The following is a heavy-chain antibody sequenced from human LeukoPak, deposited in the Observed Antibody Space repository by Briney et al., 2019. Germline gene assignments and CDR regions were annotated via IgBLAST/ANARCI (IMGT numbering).Heavy chain of an antibody. D-gene: IGHD1-14*01. Sequence: ASVKVSCKASGYTFTSNYMHWVRQAPGQGLEWMGIINPSGGSTSNAQKFQGRVTMTRDTSTSTVYMELSSLRSEDTAVYYCAGDRARQNQDGMDVWGQGTTVTVSS. CDR3: AGDRARQNQDGMDV. V-gene: IGHV1-46*01. CDR1: GYTFTSNY. J-gene: IGHJ6*02. CDR2: INPSGGST.